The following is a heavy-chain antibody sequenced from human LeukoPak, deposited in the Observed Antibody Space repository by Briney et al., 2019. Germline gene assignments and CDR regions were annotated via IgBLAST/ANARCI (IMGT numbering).Heavy chain of an antibody. CDR2: ISYDGSNK. CDR3: AREISDPWGYYDSSGIPSGY. D-gene: IGHD3-22*01. Sequence: QPGGSLRLSCAASGFTFSSYAMHWVRQAPGKGLEWVAVISYDGSNKYYADSVKGRFTISRDNSKNTLYLQMNSLRAGDTAVYYCAREISDPWGYYDSSGIPSGYWGQGTLVTVSS. J-gene: IGHJ4*02. V-gene: IGHV3-30-3*01. CDR1: GFTFSSYA.